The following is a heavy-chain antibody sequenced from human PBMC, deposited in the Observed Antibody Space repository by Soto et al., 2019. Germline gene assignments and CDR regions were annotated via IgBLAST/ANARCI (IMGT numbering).Heavy chain of an antibody. CDR1: GGSFSGCY. Sequence: SETLSLTCAVYGGSFSGCYWSWIRQPPGKGLEWIGEINHSGSTNYNPSLKSRVTISVDTSKNQFSLKLSSVTAADTAVYYCARGRISLDYWGQGTLLTVSS. V-gene: IGHV4-34*01. CDR3: ARGRISLDY. CDR2: INHSGST. J-gene: IGHJ4*02.